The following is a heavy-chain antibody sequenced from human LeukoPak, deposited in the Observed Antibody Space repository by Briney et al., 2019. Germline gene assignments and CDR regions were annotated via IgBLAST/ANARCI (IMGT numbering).Heavy chain of an antibody. D-gene: IGHD2-2*01. CDR2: INWNGGST. Sequence: GGSLRLSCAATGFSFSSYWMSWVRQAPGKGLEWVSGINWNGGSTGYADSVKGRFTISRDNAKNSLYLQMNSLRAEDTALYYCARVMPEVAFDIWGQGTMVTVSS. J-gene: IGHJ3*02. V-gene: IGHV3-20*04. CDR1: GFSFSSYW. CDR3: ARVMPEVAFDI.